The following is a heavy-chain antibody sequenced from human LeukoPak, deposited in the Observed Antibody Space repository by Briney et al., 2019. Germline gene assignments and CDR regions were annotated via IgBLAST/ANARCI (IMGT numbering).Heavy chain of an antibody. CDR2: INPNSGGT. D-gene: IGHD3-9*01. J-gene: IGHJ3*02. V-gene: IGHV1-2*02. CDR3: PRDSNYDILTASGFDI. CDR1: GYTFTAYY. Sequence: GASVKVSCKASGYTFTAYYMHWVRQAPGQGLEWMAWINPNSGGTNYAQKFQGRVTMTRDTSINTAYMELSRLRSDDTAVYYCPRDSNYDILTASGFDIWGQGTMVTVSS.